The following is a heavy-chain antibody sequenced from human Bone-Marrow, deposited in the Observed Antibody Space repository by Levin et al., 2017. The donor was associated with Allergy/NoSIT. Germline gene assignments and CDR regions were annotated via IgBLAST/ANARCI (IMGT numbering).Heavy chain of an antibody. CDR3: ARRLTGRGFDD. Sequence: ESGPTLVKPTQTLTLTCTFSGFSLSPSGVGVGWIRQPPGKALEWLALIYWNDNQRYSPSLKSRLAITKDTSKNQVVLQMTNMDPLDTATFYCARRLTGRGFDDWGQGTLVTVSS. V-gene: IGHV2-5*01. J-gene: IGHJ4*02. CDR1: GFSLSPSGVG. CDR2: IYWNDNQ. D-gene: IGHD3-10*01.